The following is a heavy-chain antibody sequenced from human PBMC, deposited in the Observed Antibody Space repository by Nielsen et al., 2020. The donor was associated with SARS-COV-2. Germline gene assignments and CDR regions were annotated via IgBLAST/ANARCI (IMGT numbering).Heavy chain of an antibody. D-gene: IGHD3-3*01. CDR2: IYYSGST. V-gene: IGHV4-39*01. J-gene: IGHJ3*02. Sequence: SETLSLTCTVSGGSISSYYWGWIRQPPGKGLEWIGSIYYSGSTYYNPSLKSRVTISVDTSKNQFSLKLSSVTAADTAVYYCARSLRFLGAADAFDIWGQGTMVTVSS. CDR3: ARSLRFLGAADAFDI. CDR1: GGSISSYY.